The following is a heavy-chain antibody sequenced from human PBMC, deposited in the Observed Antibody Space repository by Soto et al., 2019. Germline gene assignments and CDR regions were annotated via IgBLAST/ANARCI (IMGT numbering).Heavy chain of an antibody. CDR1: EVSFSTHG. V-gene: IGHV3-30*18. CDR2: ISHDGSNK. J-gene: IGHJ4*01. D-gene: IGHD3-22*01. Sequence: RVSSRAAEVSFSTHGGRRVRQNPGKGLEWVAAISHDGSNKYYVDSVKGRFTISRDSSKNTLYLEMNSLRAEDTAVYFCAKDTYYYSSSGYYVFDYWGHGTLVTVSS. CDR3: AKDTYYYSSSGYYVFDY.